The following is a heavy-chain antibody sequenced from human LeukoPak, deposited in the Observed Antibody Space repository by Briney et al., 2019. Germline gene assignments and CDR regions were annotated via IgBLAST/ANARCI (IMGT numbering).Heavy chain of an antibody. CDR1: GFTFSSYG. D-gene: IGHD4-17*01. V-gene: IGHV3-30*03. Sequence: GGSLRLSCAASGFTFSSYGMHWVRQAPGKGLEWVAVISYDGSNKYYADSVKGRFTISRDNSKNTLYLQMNSLRAEDTAVYYCAILTMTAVTTRDGAFDIWGQGTMVTVSS. J-gene: IGHJ3*02. CDR3: AILTMTAVTTRDGAFDI. CDR2: ISYDGSNK.